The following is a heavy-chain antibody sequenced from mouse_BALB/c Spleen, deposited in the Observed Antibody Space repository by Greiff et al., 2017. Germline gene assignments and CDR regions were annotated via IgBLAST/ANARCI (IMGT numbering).Heavy chain of an antibody. J-gene: IGHJ2*01. Sequence: QVQLQQSGAELMKPGASVKISCKATGYTFSSYWIEWVKQRPGHGLEWIGEILPGSGSTNYNEKFKGKATFTADTSSNTAYMQLSSLTSEDSAVYYCATFTTATYYFDYWGQGTTLTVSS. V-gene: IGHV1-9*01. CDR1: GYTFSSYW. CDR2: ILPGSGST. CDR3: ATFTTATYYFDY. D-gene: IGHD1-2*01.